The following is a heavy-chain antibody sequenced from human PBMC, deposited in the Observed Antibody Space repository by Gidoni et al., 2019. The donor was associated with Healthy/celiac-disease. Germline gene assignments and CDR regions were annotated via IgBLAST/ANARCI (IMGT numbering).Heavy chain of an antibody. CDR2: IRSKAYGGTT. CDR3: TRPMTTVIINWFDP. D-gene: IGHD4-17*01. J-gene: IGHJ5*02. Sequence: EVQLVVPGGGLVKPGRSLRLSCTASGFTFGDYAMSWFRQAPGKGLEWVGFIRSKAYGGTTEYAASVKGRFTISRDDSKSIAYLQMNSLKTEDTAVYYCTRPMTTVIINWFDPWGQGTLVTVSS. V-gene: IGHV3-49*05. CDR1: GFTFGDYA.